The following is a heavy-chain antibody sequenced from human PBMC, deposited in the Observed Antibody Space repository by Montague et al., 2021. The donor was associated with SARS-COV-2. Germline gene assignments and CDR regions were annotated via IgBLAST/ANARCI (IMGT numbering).Heavy chain of an antibody. J-gene: IGHJ4*02. Sequence: SETLSLTCAVYGGSFSGYYLTWIRQSPGKGLEWISEINHSGTTNYNFNPSLRSRVTISVDTSKSQFSLKLSSVTAADTGVYYCARWDPQTLTLIGLRGKSGGDDWGQGTLVTASS. V-gene: IGHV4-34*01. CDR3: ARWDPQTLTLIGLRGKSGGDD. D-gene: IGHD4-23*01. CDR1: GGSFSGYY. CDR2: INHSGTT.